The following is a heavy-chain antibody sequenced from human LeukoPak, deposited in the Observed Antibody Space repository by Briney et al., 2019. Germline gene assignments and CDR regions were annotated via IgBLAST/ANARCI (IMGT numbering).Heavy chain of an antibody. CDR3: ARAPYDFWSGKPYYMDV. CDR1: GGSFSGYY. D-gene: IGHD3-3*01. Sequence: SETLSLTRAVYGGSFSGYYWSWIRQPPGKGLEWIGEINHSGSTNYNPSLESRVTISVDTSKNQFSLKLSSVTAADTAVYYCARAPYDFWSGKPYYMDVWGKGTTVTVSS. J-gene: IGHJ6*03. CDR2: INHSGST. V-gene: IGHV4-34*01.